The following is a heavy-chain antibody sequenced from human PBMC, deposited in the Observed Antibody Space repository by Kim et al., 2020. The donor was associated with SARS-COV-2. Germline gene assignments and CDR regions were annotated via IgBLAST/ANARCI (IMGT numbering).Heavy chain of an antibody. Sequence: GGSLRLSCAASGLTFSSYATFWVRQAPGKGLEWVSAITGTGGSTYYADSVKGRFTISRDNSKNTLYLQMNSLRDEDTAVYYCARGSGYYDYWGQGTLVTVSS. J-gene: IGHJ4*01. CDR1: GLTFSSYA. D-gene: IGHD2-15*01. CDR3: ARGSGYYDY. CDR2: ITGTGGST. V-gene: IGHV3-23*01.